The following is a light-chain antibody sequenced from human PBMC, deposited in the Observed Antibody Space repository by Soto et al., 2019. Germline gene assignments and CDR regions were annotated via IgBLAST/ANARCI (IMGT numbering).Light chain of an antibody. J-gene: IGKJ3*01. CDR2: GAS. CDR3: QQYGTSPPT. V-gene: IGKV3-20*01. Sequence: EIVLTQSPGTLSLSPGERASLSCRASQSVSSSYLAWNQQKPGQAPRLLIYGASSRATGIPDRFSGSGSGTDFTLTISRLEPEDFAVYYCQQYGTSPPTFGPGTKLDIK. CDR1: QSVSSSY.